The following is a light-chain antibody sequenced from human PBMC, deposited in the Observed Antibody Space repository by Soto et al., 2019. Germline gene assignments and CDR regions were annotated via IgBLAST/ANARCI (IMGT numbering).Light chain of an antibody. CDR2: RNN. CDR3: QSYDTSLSGWVI. V-gene: IGLV1-47*01. Sequence: QSVLTQPPSASGTPGQRVTISCSGSSSNIGSEYVVWYQHLPGTAPKLLIYRNNQRPSGVPDRFAGSKSGTSASLAISGLRSEDEADYFCQSYDTSLSGWVIFGGGTKLTVL. J-gene: IGLJ2*01. CDR1: SSNIGSEY.